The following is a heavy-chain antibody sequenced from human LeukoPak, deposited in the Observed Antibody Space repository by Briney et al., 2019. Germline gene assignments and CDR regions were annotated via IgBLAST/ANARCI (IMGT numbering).Heavy chain of an antibody. CDR1: GFTVSSNY. D-gene: IGHD7-27*01. Sequence: GGSLRLSCAASGFTVSSNYMSWVRQAPGKGLEWVSVIYAGGDTYYADSVKGRFTLSRDNSKNTLNLQMNSLRPEDTAVYYCGRFRANWGLAFWGRGTLVTVSS. J-gene: IGHJ1*01. V-gene: IGHV3-66*02. CDR3: GRFRANWGLAF. CDR2: IYAGGDT.